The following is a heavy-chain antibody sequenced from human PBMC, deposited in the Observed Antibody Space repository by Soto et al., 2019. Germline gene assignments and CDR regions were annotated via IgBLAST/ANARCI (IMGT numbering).Heavy chain of an antibody. D-gene: IGHD6-13*01. CDR1: GLTFSSYA. V-gene: IGHV3-30*14. Sequence: QVQLVESGGGVVQPGRYLRLSCAASGLTFSSYAMHWVRQAPGKGLEWVGVISYDGSNKYYADSVKGRFTISRDNSKNTLYLQMNSLRAEDTAVYYYARDHLGSRYNYYYYGMDVWGQGTTVTVSS. J-gene: IGHJ6*02. CDR3: ARDHLGSRYNYYYYGMDV. CDR2: ISYDGSNK.